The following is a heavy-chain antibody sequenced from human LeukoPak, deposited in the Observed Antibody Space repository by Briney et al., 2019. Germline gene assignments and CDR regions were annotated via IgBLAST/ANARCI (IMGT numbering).Heavy chain of an antibody. CDR2: IHSSGSA. J-gene: IGHJ4*02. Sequence: SETLSLTCTVSGASLNDYYWSWIRQPPGKALEWIGFIHSSGSANSNPSLTSRVTISIDTSKNQFSLNLRSLTAADTAVYFCASGAADGYNFGFDYWGQGTLAAVCS. CDR3: ASGAADGYNFGFDY. CDR1: GASLNDYY. V-gene: IGHV4-59*12. D-gene: IGHD5-24*01.